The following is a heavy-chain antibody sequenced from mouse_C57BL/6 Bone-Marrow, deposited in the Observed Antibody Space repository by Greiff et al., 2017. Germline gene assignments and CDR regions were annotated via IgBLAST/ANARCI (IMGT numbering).Heavy chain of an antibody. CDR2: IYPGGGYT. J-gene: IGHJ2*01. V-gene: IGHV1-81*01. Sequence: QVQLKQSGAELARPGASVKLSCKASGYTFTSYGISWVKQRTGQGLEWIGEIYPGGGYTNYNEKFKGKATLTADKSSSTAYMQFSSLTSEDSAIYYCARRGGYGWGYFDYWGQGTTLTVSS. D-gene: IGHD1-2*01. CDR3: ARRGGYGWGYFDY. CDR1: GYTFTSYG.